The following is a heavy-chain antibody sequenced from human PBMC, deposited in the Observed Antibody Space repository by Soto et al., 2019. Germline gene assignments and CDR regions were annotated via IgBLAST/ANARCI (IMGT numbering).Heavy chain of an antibody. Sequence: EVQLVQSGAEVKKPGESLKISCKGSGYSFGNFWIAWVRQMPGKGLEWMGIVYPDDSDIRYSPSFQGQVTISADKSASTPYLHLSTLRASDTAIYYCAKTLVGGGALDIWGQGTVVTVSS. J-gene: IGHJ3*02. D-gene: IGHD1-26*01. CDR2: VYPDDSDI. CDR3: AKTLVGGGALDI. V-gene: IGHV5-51*01. CDR1: GYSFGNFW.